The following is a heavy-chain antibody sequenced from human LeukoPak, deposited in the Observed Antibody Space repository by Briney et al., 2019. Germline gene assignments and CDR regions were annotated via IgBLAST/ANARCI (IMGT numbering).Heavy chain of an antibody. D-gene: IGHD5-12*01. CDR2: INPNSGGT. CDR3: ARVKWLRDAFDI. V-gene: IGHV1-2*02. CDR1: GYTFTGYY. Sequence: ASVKVSCKASGYTFTGYYMHWVRRAPGQGLEWMGWINPNSGGTNYAQKFQGRVTMTRDASISTAYMELSRLRSDDTAVYYCARVKWLRDAFDIWGQGTMVTVSS. J-gene: IGHJ3*02.